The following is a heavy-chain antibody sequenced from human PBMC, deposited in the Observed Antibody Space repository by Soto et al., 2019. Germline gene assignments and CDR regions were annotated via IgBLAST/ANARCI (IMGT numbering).Heavy chain of an antibody. Sequence: QVQLVQSGAEVTKPGSSVKVSCKASGGTFSSYAISWVRQAPGQGLEWMGGIIPIFGTANYAQKFQGRVTITEDKSTSTAYMELSSLRSEDTAVYYCARIIRYFDWMYNWFDPWGQGTLVTVSS. J-gene: IGHJ5*02. D-gene: IGHD3-9*01. CDR2: IIPIFGTA. CDR1: GGTFSSYA. CDR3: ARIIRYFDWMYNWFDP. V-gene: IGHV1-69*06.